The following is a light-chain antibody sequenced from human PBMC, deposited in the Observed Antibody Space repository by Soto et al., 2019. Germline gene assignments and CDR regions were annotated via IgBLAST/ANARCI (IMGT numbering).Light chain of an antibody. J-gene: IGLJ2*01. CDR1: SSDVGGYNY. Sequence: QSALTQPASVSGSPGQSITISCTGTSSDVGGYNYVSWYQQHPGKAPKLMIYDVSNRPSGVSNRFSGSKSGNTASLSLSGLQAEDEADYDCSSYTSSSTHGVVFGGGTKLTVL. CDR2: DVS. V-gene: IGLV2-14*01. CDR3: SSYTSSSTHGVV.